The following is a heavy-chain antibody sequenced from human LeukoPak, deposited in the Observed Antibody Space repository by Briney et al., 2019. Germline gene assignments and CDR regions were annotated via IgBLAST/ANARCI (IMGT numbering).Heavy chain of an antibody. CDR3: VREASNTGEGGRYLHY. J-gene: IGHJ4*02. D-gene: IGHD2-8*02. V-gene: IGHV3-64*01. CDR1: GFTFSAYT. Sequence: GGSLRLSCAASGFTFSAYTMHWVRQAPGKGLEHFSTISNNGGSTYYANSVKGRFTISRDNSKNTLYLQMGSLRAEDMAVYYCVREASNTGEGGRYLHYWGQGTLVTVSS. CDR2: ISNNGGST.